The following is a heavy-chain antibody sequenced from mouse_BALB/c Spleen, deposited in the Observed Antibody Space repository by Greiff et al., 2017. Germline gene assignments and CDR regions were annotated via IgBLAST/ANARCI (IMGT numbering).Heavy chain of an antibody. CDR1: GFTFSSYG. CDR2: INSNGGST. J-gene: IGHJ2*01. D-gene: IGHD2-1*01. V-gene: IGHV5-6-3*01. Sequence: EVMLVESGGGLVQPGGSLKLSCAASGFTFSSYGMSWVRQTPDKRLELVATINSNGGSTYYPDSVKGRFTISRDNAKNTLYLQMSSLKSEDTAMYYCARDRRNSYYFDYWGQGTTLTVSS. CDR3: ARDRRNSYYFDY.